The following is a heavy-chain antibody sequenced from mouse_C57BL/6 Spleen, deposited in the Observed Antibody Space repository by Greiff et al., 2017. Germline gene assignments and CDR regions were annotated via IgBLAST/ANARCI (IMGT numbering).Heavy chain of an antibody. Sequence: VKLVESGAELVKPGASVKISCKASGYAFSSYWMNWVKQRPGKGLEWIGQIYPGDGDTNYNGKFKGKATLTADKSSSTAYMQLSSLTSEDSAVYFCARSIYYYGSSYGWFAYWGQGTLVTVSA. CDR1: GYAFSSYW. J-gene: IGHJ3*01. CDR3: ARSIYYYGSSYGWFAY. CDR2: IYPGDGDT. V-gene: IGHV1-80*01. D-gene: IGHD1-1*01.